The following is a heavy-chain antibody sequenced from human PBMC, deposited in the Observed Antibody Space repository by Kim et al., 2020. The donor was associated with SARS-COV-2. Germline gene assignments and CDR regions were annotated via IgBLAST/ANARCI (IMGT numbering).Heavy chain of an antibody. CDR1: GFTFSSYG. CDR2: ISYDGSNK. Sequence: GGSLRLSCAASGFTFSSYGMHWVRQAPGKGLEWVAVISYDGSNKYYADSVKGRFTISRDNSKNTLYLQMNSLRAEDTAVYYCAKGMGSGTWWGKGNLVTV. J-gene: IGHJ4*02. V-gene: IGHV3-30*18. CDR3: AKGMGSGTW. D-gene: IGHD2-15*01.